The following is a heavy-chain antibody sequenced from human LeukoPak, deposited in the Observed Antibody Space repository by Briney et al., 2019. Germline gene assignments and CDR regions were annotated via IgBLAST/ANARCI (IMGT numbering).Heavy chain of an antibody. CDR3: ARSNSGADFYGMDV. Sequence: GGSLRLSCAAYGFTFNNFAMHWVRQAPGKGLEWVAVIAYDGSVQFYADSVKGRFTISRDNSKNTLYLQMNSLRTEDSAMYYCARSNSGADFYGMDVWGRGTTVNVS. J-gene: IGHJ6*02. D-gene: IGHD1-26*01. CDR2: IAYDGSVQ. CDR1: GFTFNNFA. V-gene: IGHV3-30-3*01.